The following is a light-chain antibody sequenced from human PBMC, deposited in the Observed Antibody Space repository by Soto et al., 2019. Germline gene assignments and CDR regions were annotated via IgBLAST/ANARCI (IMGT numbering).Light chain of an antibody. CDR3: QQRSNWLFT. CDR1: QSVSSY. J-gene: IGKJ3*01. V-gene: IGKV3-11*01. CDR2: DAS. Sequence: EIVLTQSPATLSLSPGERATISCRASQSVSSYLAWYQQKPGQAPRLLISDASNRATGIPARFSGSGSGTDFTLTISSLEPEDFAVYYCQQRSNWLFTFGPGPKVDIK.